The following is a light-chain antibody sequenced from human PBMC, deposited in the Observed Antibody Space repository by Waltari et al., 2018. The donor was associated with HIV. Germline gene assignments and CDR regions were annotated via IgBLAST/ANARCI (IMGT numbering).Light chain of an antibody. CDR1: PILLHIDGKTY. Sequence: IVLTQTPLSLPVTPGQTASSSCKSSPILLHIDGKTYLYWYLQRPGQPPQLLISEVSNRFSGVPDRFSGGGSGTDFSLKISRVEADDIGVYYCMQSIELPLTFGGGTKVEIK. CDR3: MQSIELPLT. V-gene: IGKV2D-29*01. J-gene: IGKJ4*01. CDR2: EVS.